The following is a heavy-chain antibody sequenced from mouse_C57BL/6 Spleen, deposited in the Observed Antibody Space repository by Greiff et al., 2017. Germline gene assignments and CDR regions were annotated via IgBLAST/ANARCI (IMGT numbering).Heavy chain of an antibody. D-gene: IGHD2-3*01. CDR3: ARSGYDGYHAWFAY. V-gene: IGHV1-64*01. J-gene: IGHJ3*01. CDR2: IHPNSGST. CDR1: GYTFTSYW. Sequence: QVQLQQPGAELVKPGASVKLSCKASGYTFTSYWMHWVKQRPGQGLEWIGMIHPNSGSTNYNEKFKSKATLTVDKSSSTAYMQLSSLTSEDSAVYYCARSGYDGYHAWFAYWGQGTLVTVSA.